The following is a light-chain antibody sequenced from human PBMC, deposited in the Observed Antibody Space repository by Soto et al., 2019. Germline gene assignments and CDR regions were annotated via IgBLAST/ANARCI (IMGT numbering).Light chain of an antibody. Sequence: DIQMPQSPSTLSASVGDRVTITCRASQSISSWLAWYQQKPGKAPKLLIYDASSLESGVPSRFSGSGSGTEFTLTISSLQPDDFATYYCQQYNSYWTFGQGTQVEIK. CDR2: DAS. CDR1: QSISSW. CDR3: QQYNSYWT. J-gene: IGKJ1*01. V-gene: IGKV1-5*01.